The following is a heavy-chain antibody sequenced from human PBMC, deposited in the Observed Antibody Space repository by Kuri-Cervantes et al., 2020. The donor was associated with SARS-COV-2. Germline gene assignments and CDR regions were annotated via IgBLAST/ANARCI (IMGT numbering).Heavy chain of an antibody. CDR1: GYTFTGYY. V-gene: IGHV1-46*01. Sequence: ASVKVSCKASGYTFTGYYMHWVRQAPGQGLEWMRVINPSGGSTSYAQKFQGRVTMTRDTSTTTVYMELRSLRSEDTAVYYCARAVIDFWSGGRSGFSQSGLDYWGQGTQVTVSS. CDR3: ARAVIDFWSGGRSGFSQSGLDY. J-gene: IGHJ4*02. D-gene: IGHD3-3*01. CDR2: INPSGGST.